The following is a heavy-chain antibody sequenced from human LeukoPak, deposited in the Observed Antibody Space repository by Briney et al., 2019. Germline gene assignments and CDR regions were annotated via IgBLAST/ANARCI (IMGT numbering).Heavy chain of an antibody. D-gene: IGHD2-8*02. V-gene: IGHV3-48*03. CDR3: ARVGSRYWDFDI. CDR1: GFTFSNYE. J-gene: IGHJ3*02. Sequence: GGSLTLSCTASGFTFSNYEMNWVRQAPRKGLEWVSYISSTGDTIYFADSVKGRFTISRDNAKDSLYLQMKSLRVEDTAIYYCARVGSRYWDFDIWGQGTMVTVSS. CDR2: ISSTGDTI.